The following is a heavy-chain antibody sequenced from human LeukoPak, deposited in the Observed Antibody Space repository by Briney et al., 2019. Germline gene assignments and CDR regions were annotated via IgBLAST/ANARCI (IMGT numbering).Heavy chain of an antibody. Sequence: SVKVSCKASGGTFSSYAISWVRQAPGRGLEWMGGIIPIFGTANYAQKFQGRVTITTDESTSTAYMELSSLRSEDTAVYYCAGTYYYGSGSYYNPARFDYWGQGTLVTVSS. CDR1: GGTFSSYA. V-gene: IGHV1-69*05. CDR3: AGTYYYGSGSYYNPARFDY. CDR2: IIPIFGTA. J-gene: IGHJ4*02. D-gene: IGHD3-10*01.